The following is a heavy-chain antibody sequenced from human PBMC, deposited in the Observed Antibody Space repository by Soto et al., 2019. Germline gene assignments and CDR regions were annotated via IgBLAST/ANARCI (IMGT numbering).Heavy chain of an antibody. CDR1: GFTFSNAW. D-gene: IGHD6-19*01. CDR3: TTESSIAVAGYYYYGMDV. CDR2: IKRKTDGGTT. Sequence: EVQLVESGGGLVKPGGSLRLSCAASGFTFSNAWMSWVRQAPGKGLEWVGGIKRKTDGGTTDYAAPVKGRFTISRDDSKNTLYLQMNSLKTEDTAVYYCTTESSIAVAGYYYYGMDVWGQGTTVTVSS. V-gene: IGHV3-15*01. J-gene: IGHJ6*02.